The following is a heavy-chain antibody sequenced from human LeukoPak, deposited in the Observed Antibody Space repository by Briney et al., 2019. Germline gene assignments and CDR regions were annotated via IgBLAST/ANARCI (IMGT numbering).Heavy chain of an antibody. V-gene: IGHV1-8*01. J-gene: IGHJ5*02. D-gene: IGHD6-19*01. CDR2: MNPNSGNT. Sequence: ASVKVSCKASGYTFTTYDINWVRQATGQGLEWMGWMNPNSGNTGYTQKFQGGVTMTRSTSISTAYMELSSLRSEDTAVYYCARGRGSGHKENWFDPWGQGTLVTVSS. CDR1: GYTFTTYD. CDR3: ARGRGSGHKENWFDP.